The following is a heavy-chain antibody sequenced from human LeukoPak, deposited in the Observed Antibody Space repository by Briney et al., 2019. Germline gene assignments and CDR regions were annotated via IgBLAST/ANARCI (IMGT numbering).Heavy chain of an antibody. CDR1: GFTFSDYY. Sequence: GGSLRLSCAASGFTFSDYYMSWIRQAPGKGLEWVSYISSSGSNIYYADSVKGRFTISRDNAKISLYLQMNSLRAEDTAVYYCARVPSGSYYGDAFDIWGQGTMVTVSS. J-gene: IGHJ3*02. CDR2: ISSSGSNI. V-gene: IGHV3-11*01. D-gene: IGHD1-26*01. CDR3: ARVPSGSYYGDAFDI.